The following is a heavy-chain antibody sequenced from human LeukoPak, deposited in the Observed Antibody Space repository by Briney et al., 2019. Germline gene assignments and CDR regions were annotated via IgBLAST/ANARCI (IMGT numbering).Heavy chain of an antibody. CDR3: ARGPSGPNFDY. Sequence: SETLSLTCTVSGGSISSYYWSWIRQPPGKGLEWIGYIYYSGSTNYNPSLKSRVTISVDTSKNQFSLKLSSVTAADTAVYYCARGPSGPNFDYWGQGTLVTVSS. CDR2: IYYSGST. CDR1: GGSISSYY. V-gene: IGHV4-59*01. J-gene: IGHJ4*02.